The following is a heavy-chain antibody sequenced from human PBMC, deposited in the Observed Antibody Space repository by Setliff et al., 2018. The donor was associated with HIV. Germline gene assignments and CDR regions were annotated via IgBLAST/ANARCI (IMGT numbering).Heavy chain of an antibody. CDR1: GGSFIGSSFQ. V-gene: IGHV4-39*07. J-gene: IGHJ4*02. CDR2: IAYSGTTMYT. CDR3: ARGPPFAY. Sequence: TLSLTCTVSGGSFIGSSFQSTWIRQTPGKGLEWIADIAYSGTTMYTNYNPSLESRVIVSEDTSRDQFFLKLTSVTADDTAIYYCARGPPFAYWGQGRLVTVSS.